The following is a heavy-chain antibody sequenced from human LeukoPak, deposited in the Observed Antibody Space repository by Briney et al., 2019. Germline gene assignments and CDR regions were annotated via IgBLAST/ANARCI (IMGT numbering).Heavy chain of an antibody. CDR1: GYTFTSYA. V-gene: IGHV1-2*02. D-gene: IGHD3-16*02. CDR3: ARDKLGLGELSLYDE. CDR2: MNPNSGGT. Sequence: GASVKVSCKASGYTFTSYAMHWVRQAPGQGLEWMGWMNPNSGGTKYTRKFQGRVTMTRDTSISTAYMELSRLTSDDTAMYYCARDKLGLGELSLYDEWGQGTQVTVSS. J-gene: IGHJ4*02.